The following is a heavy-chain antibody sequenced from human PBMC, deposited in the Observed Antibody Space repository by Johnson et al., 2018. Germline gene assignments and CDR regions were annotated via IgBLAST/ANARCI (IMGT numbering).Heavy chain of an antibody. J-gene: IGHJ3*02. Sequence: EVQLVETGGASVQPGRSLRLSCTPSGFTFGDCAMRWFRQAPGKGLEWVSGINWNGGSIGYADSVRGRFTISRDNAKNSLYLQMNSLGAEDMAVYSCAKLGDGFDIWGQGTMFTVSS. CDR2: INWNGGSI. D-gene: IGHD1-26*01. CDR1: GFTFGDCA. V-gene: IGHV3-20*04. CDR3: AKLGDGFDI.